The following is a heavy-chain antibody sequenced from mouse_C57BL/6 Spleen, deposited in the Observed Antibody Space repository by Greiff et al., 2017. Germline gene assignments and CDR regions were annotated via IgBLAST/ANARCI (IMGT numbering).Heavy chain of an antibody. Sequence: QVQLQQPGAELVKPGASVKMSCKASGYTFTSYWLTWVKQRPGQGLEWIGDIYPGSGSTNYNEKFQSKATLTVDTSSSTAYMQLSSLTSEDSAVYYCAPYYYGSSYLYCDNGGQGTTLTVSS. V-gene: IGHV1-55*01. CDR2: IYPGSGST. D-gene: IGHD1-1*01. J-gene: IGHJ2*01. CDR1: GYTFTSYW. CDR3: APYYYGSSYLYCDN.